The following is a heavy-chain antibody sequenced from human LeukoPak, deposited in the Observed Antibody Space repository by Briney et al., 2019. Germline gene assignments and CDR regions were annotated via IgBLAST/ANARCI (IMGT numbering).Heavy chain of an antibody. V-gene: IGHV4-59*12. CDR1: GGSISSYY. Sequence: PSETLSLTCTVSGGSISSYYWSWIRQPPWKGLEWIGEIFHTGSTNYNPSLKSRVTISVDKSKNQFSLKLISVTAADTAVYYCARVPGYSSGWYPIDYWGQGTLVTVSS. D-gene: IGHD6-19*01. CDR2: IFHTGST. CDR3: ARVPGYSSGWYPIDY. J-gene: IGHJ4*02.